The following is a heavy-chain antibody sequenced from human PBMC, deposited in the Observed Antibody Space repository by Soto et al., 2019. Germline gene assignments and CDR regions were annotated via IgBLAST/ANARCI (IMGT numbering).Heavy chain of an antibody. CDR3: AGGGGGGVDC. CDR2: IYYGGDS. D-gene: IGHD3-16*01. J-gene: IGHJ4*02. V-gene: IGHV4-31*03. CDR1: GGSISSRTSY. Sequence: QVQLQESGPGLVKPSQTLSLTCTVSGGSISSRTSYWSWIRQHPGKGLEWIGYIYYGGDSFYNPSHRSRVTTPKDTSENPFPRRLNCVAAADGAVYFWAGGGGGGVDCWGQGTLVTVAS.